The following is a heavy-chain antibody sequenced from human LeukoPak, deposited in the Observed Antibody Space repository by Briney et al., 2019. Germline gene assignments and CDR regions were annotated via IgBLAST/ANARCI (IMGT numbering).Heavy chain of an antibody. CDR3: ARRRRAVTATYNWFDP. Sequence: SETLSLTCIVPGGSISSSSYYWAWIRQPPGKGLEWIGEINHSGSTNYNPSLKSQVTISVDTSKNQFSLKLSSVTAADTAVYYCARRRRAVTATYNWFDPWGQGTLVTVSS. D-gene: IGHD2-21*02. CDR1: GGSISSSSYY. V-gene: IGHV4-39*07. J-gene: IGHJ5*02. CDR2: INHSGST.